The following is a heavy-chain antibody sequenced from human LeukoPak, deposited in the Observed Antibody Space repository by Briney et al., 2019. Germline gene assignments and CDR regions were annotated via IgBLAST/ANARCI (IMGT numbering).Heavy chain of an antibody. CDR1: GFTFSSYS. CDR2: ISGSSSYI. CDR3: ARDRDYYGSGSYYPAPFDY. V-gene: IGHV3-21*01. D-gene: IGHD3-10*01. Sequence: GALRLSCAASGFTFSSYSMNWVRQAPGKGLEWVSYISGSSSYIYYADSMKGRFTISRDNAKNSLYLQLNSLRAEDTAVYYCARDRDYYGSGSYYPAPFDYWGQGTLVTVSS. J-gene: IGHJ4*02.